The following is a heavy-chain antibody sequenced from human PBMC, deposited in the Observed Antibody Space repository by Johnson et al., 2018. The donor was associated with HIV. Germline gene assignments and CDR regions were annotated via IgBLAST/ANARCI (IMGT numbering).Heavy chain of an antibody. J-gene: IGHJ3*02. D-gene: IGHD1-26*01. CDR3: ARPTGELPTSCGFIGDPSPHAFDI. Sequence: QVQLVESGGGEVRPGGSLRLSCAASGFTVSSNYMRWIRQAPEKGLEWVSYISSSGSTIYYADSVKGRFTISRDTATNSLYLPMTRLRAEDPAVYSCARPTGELPTSCGFIGDPSPHAFDIGGQGTLVTVS. CDR1: GFTVSSNY. V-gene: IGHV3-11*04. CDR2: ISSSGSTI.